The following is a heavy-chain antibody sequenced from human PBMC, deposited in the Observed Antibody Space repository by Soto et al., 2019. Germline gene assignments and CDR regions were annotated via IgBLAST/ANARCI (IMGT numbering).Heavy chain of an antibody. CDR1: GFTFSNYE. J-gene: IGHJ6*03. Sequence: EAQLVESGGGLVQPGGSLRLSCAASGFTFSNYEMHWVRQAPGKGLEYVSGISDNGAHTDYAKSVKGRFTISRDNSENTLYLQMGSLRDENMARYYWARRGYGSRWPNVYMDVWGKGTTVTVSS. D-gene: IGHD6-13*01. V-gene: IGHV3-64*01. CDR3: ARRGYGSRWPNVYMDV. CDR2: ISDNGAHT.